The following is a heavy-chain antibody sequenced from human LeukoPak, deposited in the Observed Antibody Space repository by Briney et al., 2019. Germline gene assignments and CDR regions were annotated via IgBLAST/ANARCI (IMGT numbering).Heavy chain of an antibody. CDR3: AAEAAYYYDSRDAFDV. J-gene: IGHJ3*01. CDR1: GFTFTSSA. V-gene: IGHV1-58*01. D-gene: IGHD3-22*01. CDR2: IVVGSGNT. Sequence: GTSVKVSCKASGFTFTSSAVQWVRQARGQGLEWIGWIVVGSGNTNYAQKFQERVTITRDMSTSLVYMELSSLRSEDTAVYYCAAEAAYYYDSRDAFDVWGQGTMVTVSS.